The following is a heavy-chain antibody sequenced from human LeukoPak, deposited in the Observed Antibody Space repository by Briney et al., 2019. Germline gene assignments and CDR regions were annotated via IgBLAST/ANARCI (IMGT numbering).Heavy chain of an antibody. V-gene: IGHV3-53*04. Sequence: GSLRVCCAASGFGVRSNDMSWVRQAPGKRLECVSLIYAGSRSGAYYADSVRGRFTGSRHDSKNTLDLQMNSLRVDDTAMYYCLRQGLGNPPPWGQGTLVTVSS. CDR3: LRQGLGNPPP. J-gene: IGHJ5*02. D-gene: IGHD1-14*01. CDR2: IYAGSRSGA. CDR1: GFGVRSND.